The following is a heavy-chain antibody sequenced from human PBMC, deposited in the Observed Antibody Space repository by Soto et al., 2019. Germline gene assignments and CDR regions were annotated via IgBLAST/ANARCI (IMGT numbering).Heavy chain of an antibody. Sequence: GGSLRRSCPASGFTFTSYIMNWVRQAPGKGLEWVSSISSTTNYIYYGDSMKGRFTISRDNAKNSLYLEMNSLRAEDTAVYYCARESEDLTSNFDYWGQGTLVTVSS. J-gene: IGHJ4*02. CDR2: ISSTTNYI. CDR3: ARESEDLTSNFDY. V-gene: IGHV3-21*06. CDR1: GFTFTSYI.